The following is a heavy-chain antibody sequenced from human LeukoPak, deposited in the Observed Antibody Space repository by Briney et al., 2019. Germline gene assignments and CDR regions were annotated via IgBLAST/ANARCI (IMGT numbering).Heavy chain of an antibody. V-gene: IGHV1-2*02. CDR2: INPNSGGT. J-gene: IGHJ6*03. CDR1: GYTFSVYY. Sequence: ASVKVSCKASGYTFSVYYMHWMRQAPGQGLEWMGWINPNSGGTNYAQKFQGRFTMTRDTSISTAYMELARLRSDDTAVYYCAREHAQSYYMDVWGKGTTVTVSS. CDR3: AREHAQSYYMDV.